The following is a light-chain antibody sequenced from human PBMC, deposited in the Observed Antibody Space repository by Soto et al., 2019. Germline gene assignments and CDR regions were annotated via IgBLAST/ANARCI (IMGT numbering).Light chain of an antibody. CDR1: SSNIGSNS. CDR2: STN. V-gene: IGLV1-44*01. Sequence: QLVLTQPPSASGTPGQRVTISCSGRSSNIGSNSVNWYQQLPGTAPKLLIYSTNQRPSGVPDRFSGSTSDTSASLAISGLQSEDEADYYCAAWDDSLNGEVVFGGGTKVTVL. CDR3: AAWDDSLNGEVV. J-gene: IGLJ2*01.